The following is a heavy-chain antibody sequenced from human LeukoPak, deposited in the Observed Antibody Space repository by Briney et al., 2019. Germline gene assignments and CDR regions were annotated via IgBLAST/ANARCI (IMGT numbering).Heavy chain of an antibody. CDR1: GGTFSSYA. CDR2: IIPIFGTA. CDR3: AREMFVVRGVENFQN. V-gene: IGHV1-69*01. J-gene: IGHJ1*01. D-gene: IGHD3-10*01. Sequence: GSSVKVSCKASGGTFSSYAISWVRQAPGQGLEWMGGIIPIFGTANYAQKFQGRVTITADESTSTAYMELSRLRSDDTAVYYCAREMFVVRGVENFQNWGQGTLVTVSS.